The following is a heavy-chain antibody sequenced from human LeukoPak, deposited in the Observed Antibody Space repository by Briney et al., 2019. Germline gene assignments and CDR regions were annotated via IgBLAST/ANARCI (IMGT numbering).Heavy chain of an antibody. V-gene: IGHV1-69*13. CDR1: GGTFSSYA. Sequence: ASVKVSCKASGGTFSSYAISWVRQAPGQGLEWMGGIIPIFGTANYAQKFQGRVTISAHESTSTAYMELSSLRSEDTAVYYCARSGDIVVVPAATNNWFDPWGQGTLVTVSS. J-gene: IGHJ5*02. CDR2: IIPIFGTA. CDR3: ARSGDIVVVPAATNNWFDP. D-gene: IGHD2-2*01.